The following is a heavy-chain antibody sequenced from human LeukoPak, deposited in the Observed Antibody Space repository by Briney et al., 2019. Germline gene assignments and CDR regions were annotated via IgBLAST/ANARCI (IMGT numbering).Heavy chain of an antibody. V-gene: IGHV3-7*03. CDR1: GITFSRFW. J-gene: IGHJ4*02. CDR2: INQDGSEK. CDR3: AKDNRRHYTSGPNPDSLH. D-gene: IGHD6-19*01. Sequence: PGGSLRLSCAASGITFSRFWMSWVRQAPGKGLQWVANINQDGSEKHYADSVRGRFTISRDNAKNSLYLQMDSLRVEDTAFYYCAKDNRRHYTSGPNPDSLHWGQGALVTVSS.